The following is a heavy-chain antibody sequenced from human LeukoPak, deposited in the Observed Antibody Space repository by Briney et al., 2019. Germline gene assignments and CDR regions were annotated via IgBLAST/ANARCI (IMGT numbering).Heavy chain of an antibody. CDR2: IKQDGSEK. CDR1: GFTFSSCW. V-gene: IGHV3-7*01. D-gene: IGHD6-13*01. CDR3: ARYRDSSSWYWFDP. J-gene: IGHJ5*02. Sequence: GGSLRLSCAASGFTFSSCWMSWVRQAPGKGLEWVANIKQDGSEKYYVDSMKGRFTISRDNAKNSLYLQMNSLRAEDTAVYYCARYRDSSSWYWFDPWGQGTLVTVSS.